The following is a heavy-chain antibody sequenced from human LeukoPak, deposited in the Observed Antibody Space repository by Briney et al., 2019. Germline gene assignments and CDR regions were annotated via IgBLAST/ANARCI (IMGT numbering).Heavy chain of an antibody. J-gene: IGHJ4*02. CDR1: GVTFDDYA. D-gene: IGHD4-11*01. CDR3: AKDDSATVTTGFFDY. V-gene: IGHV3-9*01. Sequence: PGGSLRLSCAASGVTFDDYAMHWVRQAPGKGLEWVSGISWNSGSIGYADSVKGPFTISRDNAKNSLYLQMNSLRAEDTALYYCAKDDSATVTTGFFDYWGQGTLVTVSS. CDR2: ISWNSGSI.